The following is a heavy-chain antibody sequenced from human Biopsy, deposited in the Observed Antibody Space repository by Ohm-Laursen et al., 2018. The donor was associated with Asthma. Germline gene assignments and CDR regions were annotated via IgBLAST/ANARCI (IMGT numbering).Heavy chain of an antibody. D-gene: IGHD3-10*01. J-gene: IGHJ6*02. Sequence: GASVKVSCKTSGYTLNSAGITWVRQAPGQGLEWMGWISVYNGNTKVAQKLQDRVTMITDTSTSTAYMELRSLRSDGTAVYFCARAVDYSHYYGIDVWGQGTTVTVS. CDR3: ARAVDYSHYYGIDV. V-gene: IGHV1-18*01. CDR1: GYTLNSAG. CDR2: ISVYNGNT.